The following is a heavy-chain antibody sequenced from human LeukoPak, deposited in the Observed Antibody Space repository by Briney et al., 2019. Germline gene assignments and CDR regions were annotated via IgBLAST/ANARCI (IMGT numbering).Heavy chain of an antibody. CDR2: IYYSGST. V-gene: IGHV4-39*07. CDR1: GGSISSSSYY. J-gene: IGHJ4*02. Sequence: SETLSLTCTVSGGSISSSSYYWGWIRQPPGKGLEWIGSIYYSGSTYYNPSLKSRVTISLDTSKNQFSLKLISMTAADTAVYYCARAGQFISARPITFDYWGQGSLVTVSS. CDR3: ARAGQFISARPITFDY. D-gene: IGHD6-6*01.